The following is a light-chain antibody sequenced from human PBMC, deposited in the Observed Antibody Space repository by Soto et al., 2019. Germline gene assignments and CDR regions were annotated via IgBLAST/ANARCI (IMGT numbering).Light chain of an antibody. CDR2: GAS. CDR1: QTVSSSY. Sequence: EIVLTQSPGTLSLSPRERATLSCRASQTVSSSYLAWYQQKPGQAPRLLIYGASSRATGIPDRFSGSGSGTDFTLTISRLEPEDFAVYYCQQYGSSLFGQGTRLEIK. CDR3: QQYGSSL. J-gene: IGKJ5*01. V-gene: IGKV3-20*01.